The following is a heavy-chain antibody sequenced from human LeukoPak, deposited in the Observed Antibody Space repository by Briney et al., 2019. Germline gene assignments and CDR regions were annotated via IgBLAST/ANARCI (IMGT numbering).Heavy chain of an antibody. CDR1: GYSISSGYY. V-gene: IGHV4-38-2*02. D-gene: IGHD3-10*01. Sequence: PSETLSLTCTVSGYSISSGYYWGWIRQPPGKGLEWIGSIYHSGSTYYNPSLKSRVIISVDTSKNQFSLKLSSVTAADTAVYYCARGVSGNWFDPWGQGTLVTVSS. CDR2: IYHSGST. CDR3: ARGVSGNWFDP. J-gene: IGHJ5*02.